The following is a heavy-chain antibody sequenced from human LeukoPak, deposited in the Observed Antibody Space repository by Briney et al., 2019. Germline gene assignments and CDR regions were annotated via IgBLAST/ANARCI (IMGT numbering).Heavy chain of an antibody. D-gene: IGHD3-3*01. CDR3: ARGIGGYHILFDY. CDR2: INHSGST. V-gene: IGHV4-34*01. J-gene: IGHJ4*02. CDR1: GGSFSGYY. Sequence: SETLSLTCAVYGGSFSGYYWSWIRQPPGKGLEWIGEINHSGSTNYNPSLKSRVTLSVDTSKNQFSLKLSSVTAADTAVYYCARGIGGYHILFDYWDQGTLVTVSS.